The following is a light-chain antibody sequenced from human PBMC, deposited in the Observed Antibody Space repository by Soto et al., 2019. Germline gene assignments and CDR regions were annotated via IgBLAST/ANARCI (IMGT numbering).Light chain of an antibody. V-gene: IGKV1-5*01. J-gene: IGKJ1*01. CDR1: QSISSW. Sequence: DIQMTQSPSPLSASVGDRVTITCRASQSISSWLAWYQQKPGKAPKLLISDASSLESGVPTRFSGSGSGTEITLTTSSLQHEDFATYYCQQYTSYSTWTCGQGTKVEIK. CDR2: DAS. CDR3: QQYTSYSTWT.